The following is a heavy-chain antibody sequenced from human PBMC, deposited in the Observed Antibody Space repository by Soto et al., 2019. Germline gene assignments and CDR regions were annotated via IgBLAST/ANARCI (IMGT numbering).Heavy chain of an antibody. CDR2: ISAYNGNT. D-gene: IGHD3-10*01. J-gene: IGHJ6*02. CDR3: ARDRGEYGMDV. V-gene: IGHV1-18*01. CDR1: GYTFTSYV. Sequence: QVQLVQSGAEVKKPGASVKVSCKASGYTFTSYVISWVRQAPGQGVEWMGWISAYNGNTNYAEKLEGRVTMNTDTTTRTAYIELRSLRSDDTAVYYCARDRGEYGMDVWGQGTTVTVSS.